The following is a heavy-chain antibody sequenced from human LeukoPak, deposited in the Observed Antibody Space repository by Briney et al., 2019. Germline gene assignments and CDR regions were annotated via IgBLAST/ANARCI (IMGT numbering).Heavy chain of an antibody. CDR1: GYTFTNYY. D-gene: IGHD3-22*01. V-gene: IGHV1-46*01. CDR3: ARANFYDSSGRYFYCGMDV. CDR2: INPTGGST. Sequence: ASVKVSCKASGYTFTNYYIHWVRQDPGQGLEWMGIINPTGGSTTYAQKFQGRVTMTRDTSTSTVYMELSSLRSEDTAVYYCARANFYDSSGRYFYCGMDVWGQGTTVTVSS. J-gene: IGHJ6*02.